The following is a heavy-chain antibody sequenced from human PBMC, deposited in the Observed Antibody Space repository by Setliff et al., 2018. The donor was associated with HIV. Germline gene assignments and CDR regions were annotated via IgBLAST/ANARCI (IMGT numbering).Heavy chain of an antibody. CDR1: GGSISSGGYY. CDR2: IYYSGST. D-gene: IGHD6-19*01. V-gene: IGHV4-31*03. J-gene: IGHJ4*02. Sequence: SETLSLTCTVSGGSISSGGYYWSWIRQHPGKGLEWIGYIYYSGSTYYNPSLKSRVSISVDTSQNQFSLRLSSVTAADTAVYYCARGPPLGYDDSGSDWGQGTLVTVSS. CDR3: ARGPPLGYDDSGSD.